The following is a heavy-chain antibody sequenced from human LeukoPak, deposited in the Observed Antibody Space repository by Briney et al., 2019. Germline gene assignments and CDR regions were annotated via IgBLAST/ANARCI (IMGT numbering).Heavy chain of an antibody. CDR2: INHSGST. CDR1: GESFSGYY. Sequence: SETLSLTCAVYGESFSGYYWSWIRQPPGKGLEWIGEINHSGSTNYNPSLKSRVTISVDTSKNQFSLKLSSVTAADTAVYYCARGGRYSYGFDPWGQGTLVTVSS. CDR3: ARGGRYSYGFDP. V-gene: IGHV4-34*01. D-gene: IGHD5-18*01. J-gene: IGHJ5*02.